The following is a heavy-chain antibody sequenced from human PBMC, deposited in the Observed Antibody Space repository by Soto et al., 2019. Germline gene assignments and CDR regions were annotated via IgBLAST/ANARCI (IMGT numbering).Heavy chain of an antibody. V-gene: IGHV4-39*01. Sequence: SETLSLTCTVSGGSISSSSYYWGWVRQPPGKGLEWIGSIYYSGSTYYNPSLKSRVTISVDTSKNQFSLKLSSVTAADTAVYYCFGQGDLRHTLKYFDYWGQGTLVTVSS. J-gene: IGHJ4*02. D-gene: IGHD3-16*02. CDR3: FGQGDLRHTLKYFDY. CDR1: GGSISSSSYY. CDR2: IYYSGST.